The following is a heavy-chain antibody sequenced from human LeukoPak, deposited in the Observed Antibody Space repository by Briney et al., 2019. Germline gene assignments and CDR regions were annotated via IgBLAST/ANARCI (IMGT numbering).Heavy chain of an antibody. V-gene: IGHV4-30-2*01. Sequence: SQTLSLTCAVSGGSISSGIYSWNWIRQPPGKGLEWIGYIYHSGSTYYNPSLKSRVTILVDRSKNQFSLKLSSVTAPDTAVYYCARDNGDYPHYFDFWGQGTLVTVSS. CDR2: IYHSGST. J-gene: IGHJ4*02. CDR1: GGSISSGIYS. D-gene: IGHD4-17*01. CDR3: ARDNGDYPHYFDF.